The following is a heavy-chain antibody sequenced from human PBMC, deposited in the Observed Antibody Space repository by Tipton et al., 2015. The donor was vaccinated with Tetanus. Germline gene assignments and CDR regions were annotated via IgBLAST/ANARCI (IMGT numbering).Heavy chain of an antibody. D-gene: IGHD5-18*01. CDR1: GGSISSGDYY. J-gene: IGHJ5*02. V-gene: IGHV4-30-4*01. CDR3: ARGYSYGEGWFDP. CDR2: IYYSGST. Sequence: TLSLTCTVSGGSISSGDYYWSWIRQPPGKGLEWIGYIYYSGSTYYNPSLKSRVTISVDTSKNQFSLKLSSVTAAYTAVYYCARGYSYGEGWFDPWGQGTLVTVSS.